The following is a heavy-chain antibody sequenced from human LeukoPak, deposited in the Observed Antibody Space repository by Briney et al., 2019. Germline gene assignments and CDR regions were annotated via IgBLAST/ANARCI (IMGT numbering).Heavy chain of an antibody. CDR1: GYTFTGYF. CDR2: IIPIFGTP. V-gene: IGHV1-69*13. J-gene: IGHJ4*02. D-gene: IGHD1-20*01. CDR3: ALGGYNWSGQWGYGIFDY. Sequence: GASVKVSCKASGYTFTGYFMHWVRQAPGQGLEWMGGIIPIFGTPNYAQKFQGRVTITADDSTNTAYLELSGLRSDDTAVYYCALGGYNWSGQWGYGIFDYWGQGTLVTVSS.